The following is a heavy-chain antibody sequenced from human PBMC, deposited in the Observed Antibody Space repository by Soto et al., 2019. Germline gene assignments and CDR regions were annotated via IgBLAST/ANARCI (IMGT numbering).Heavy chain of an antibody. CDR3: ARGSSFRGDFDI. D-gene: IGHD2-21*01. Sequence: QVQLQESGPGLVKPSQTLSLTCTVSGGSISNADYYWSWVRQPPGKGLEWIGYIYYSGSSFFNPSLKSRVTMSKDTSKNQFSLRLTSVTAADTAVYYCARGSSFRGDFDIWGQGTTVTVSS. J-gene: IGHJ3*02. CDR2: IYYSGSS. CDR1: GGSISNADYY. V-gene: IGHV4-30-4*01.